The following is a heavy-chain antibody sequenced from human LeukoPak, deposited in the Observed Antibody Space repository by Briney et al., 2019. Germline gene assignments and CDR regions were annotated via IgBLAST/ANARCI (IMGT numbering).Heavy chain of an antibody. Sequence: SETLSLTCAVYGGSFSGYYWSWIRQPPGKGLEWIGEINHSGSTNYNPSLKSRVTISVDTSKNQFSLKLSSVTAADTAVYYCARALRYFDRLGWFYYYYGMDVWGQGTTVTVSS. CDR1: GGSFSGYY. J-gene: IGHJ6*02. D-gene: IGHD3-9*01. CDR2: INHSGST. V-gene: IGHV4-34*01. CDR3: ARALRYFDRLGWFYYYYGMDV.